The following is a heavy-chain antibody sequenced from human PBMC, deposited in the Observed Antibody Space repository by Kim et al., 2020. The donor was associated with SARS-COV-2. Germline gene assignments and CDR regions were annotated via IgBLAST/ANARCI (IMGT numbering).Heavy chain of an antibody. Sequence: NSNPSLKIRVTISVDTSKTQFSLKLSSVTAADTAVYYCARAYYYDSRHDYWGQGTLVTVSS. V-gene: IGHV4-34*01. J-gene: IGHJ4*02. CDR3: ARAYYYDSRHDY. D-gene: IGHD3-22*01.